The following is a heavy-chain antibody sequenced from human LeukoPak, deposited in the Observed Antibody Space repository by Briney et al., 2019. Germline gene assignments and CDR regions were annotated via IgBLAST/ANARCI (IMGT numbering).Heavy chain of an antibody. J-gene: IGHJ4*02. CDR3: AKIWGYSYGDY. CDR1: GFSFSTYW. D-gene: IGHD5-18*01. Sequence: GGSLRLSCAASGFSFSTYWMSWVRQAPGKGLEWVSAISGSGGSTYYADSVKGRFTISRDNSKNTLYLQMNSLRAEDTAVYYCAKIWGYSYGDYWGQGTLVTVSS. CDR2: ISGSGGST. V-gene: IGHV3-23*01.